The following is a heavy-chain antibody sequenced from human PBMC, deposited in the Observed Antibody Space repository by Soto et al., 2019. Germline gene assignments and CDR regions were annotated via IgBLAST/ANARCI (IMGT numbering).Heavy chain of an antibody. D-gene: IGHD3-22*01. J-gene: IGHJ4*02. Sequence: GGSLRLSCAASGFTFSSYSMNWVRQAPGKGLEWVSSISSSSSYIYYADSVKGRFTISRDNAKNSLYLQMNSLRAEDTAVYYCARDVTDYYYDSSGYSPDYWGQGTLVTVSS. V-gene: IGHV3-21*01. CDR1: GFTFSSYS. CDR2: ISSSSSYI. CDR3: ARDVTDYYYDSSGYSPDY.